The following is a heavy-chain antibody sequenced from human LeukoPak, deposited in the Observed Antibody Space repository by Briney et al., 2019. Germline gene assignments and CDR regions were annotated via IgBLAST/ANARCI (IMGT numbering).Heavy chain of an antibody. CDR2: IGVAGNT. V-gene: IGHV3-13*04. D-gene: IGHD1-1*01. Sequence: GGSLRLSCAASGFSSSSYDTHWVRQATGKGLEWVSGIGVAGNTYYPGSVKGRFTISRENAKNSLYLQMNSLIGGDTAVYYCARRGAGTGGDFYFDYWGQGTLVTVSS. J-gene: IGHJ4*02. CDR1: GFSSSSYD. CDR3: ARRGAGTGGDFYFDY.